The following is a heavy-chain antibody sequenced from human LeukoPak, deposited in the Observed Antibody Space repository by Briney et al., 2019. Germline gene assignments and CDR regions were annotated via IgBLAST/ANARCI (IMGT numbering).Heavy chain of an antibody. CDR3: ARGYYDYVWGSYRYQYYFDY. CDR2: ISSSGSTI. D-gene: IGHD3-16*02. J-gene: IGHJ4*02. V-gene: IGHV3-48*04. CDR1: GFTFSSFG. Sequence: GGSLRLSCAASGFTFSSFGMHWVRQAPGKGLEWVSYISSSGSTIYYADSVKGRFTISRDNAKNSLYLQMNSLRAEDTAVYYCARGYYDYVWGSYRYQYYFDYWGQGTLVTVSS.